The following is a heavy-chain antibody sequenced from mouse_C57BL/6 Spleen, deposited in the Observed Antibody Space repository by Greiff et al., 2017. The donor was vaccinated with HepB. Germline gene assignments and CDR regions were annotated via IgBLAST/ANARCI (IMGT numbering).Heavy chain of an antibody. CDR3: ARPANWDVYFDY. CDR2: ISSGSSTI. J-gene: IGHJ2*01. V-gene: IGHV5-17*01. D-gene: IGHD4-1*01. Sequence: VQLQQSGGGLVKPGGSLKLSCAASGFTFSDYGMHWVRQAPEKGLEWVAYISSGSSTIYYADTVKGRFTISRDNAKNTLFLQMTSLRSEDTAMYYCARPANWDVYFDYWGQGTTLTVSS. CDR1: GFTFSDYG.